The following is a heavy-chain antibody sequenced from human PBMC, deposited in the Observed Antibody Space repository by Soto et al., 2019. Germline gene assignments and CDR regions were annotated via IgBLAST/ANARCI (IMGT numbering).Heavy chain of an antibody. Sequence: QVQLQESGPGLVKPSETLSLTCTVSGGSISSYYWSWIPQPPGKGLEWIGYIYYSGSTNYNPSLKSRVTISVDTSKNQFSLKLISVTAADTAVYYCARGRQQLVVGGIDYWGQGTLVTVSS. V-gene: IGHV4-59*01. J-gene: IGHJ4*02. CDR1: GGSISSYY. CDR2: IYYSGST. CDR3: ARGRQQLVVGGIDY. D-gene: IGHD6-13*01.